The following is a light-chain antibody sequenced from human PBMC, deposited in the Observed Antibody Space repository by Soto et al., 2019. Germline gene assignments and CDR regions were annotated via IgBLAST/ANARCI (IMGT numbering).Light chain of an antibody. V-gene: IGLV2-14*01. Sequence: QSALTQPASLSGSPGQSITISCTGTSRDVGGYNYVSWHQQHPGKAPKVIITEVSNRPSGVSNRFSGSKSGNTASLTISGLQAEDEADYYCSSYISSSTFVVFGGGTQLTVL. CDR3: SSYISSSTFVV. J-gene: IGLJ2*01. CDR1: SRDVGGYNY. CDR2: EVS.